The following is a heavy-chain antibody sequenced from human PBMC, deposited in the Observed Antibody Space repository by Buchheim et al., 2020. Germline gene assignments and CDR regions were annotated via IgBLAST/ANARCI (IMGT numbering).Heavy chain of an antibody. J-gene: IGHJ6*02. CDR3: ARGHDYGDYHPISTPPYYYYYGMDV. D-gene: IGHD4-17*01. V-gene: IGHV1-69*02. CDR1: GGTFSSYT. Sequence: QVQLVQSGAEVKKPGSSVKVSCKASGGTFSSYTISWVRQAPGQGLEWMGRIIPILGIANYAQKFQGRVPITADKSTSTAYMELSSLRSEDTAVYYCARGHDYGDYHPISTPPYYYYYGMDVWGQGTT. CDR2: IIPILGIA.